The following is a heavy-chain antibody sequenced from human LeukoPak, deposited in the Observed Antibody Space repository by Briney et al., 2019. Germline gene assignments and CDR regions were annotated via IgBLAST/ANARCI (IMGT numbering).Heavy chain of an antibody. J-gene: IGHJ4*02. CDR1: GYPLTTYY. CDR3: ARESMIARERKFAH. CDR2: INPSGGST. Sequence: ASVKVSCKASGYPLTTYYMHWVRQAPGQGLEWVGIINPSGGSTNYAQKFQGRVTMTRDTSTSTVYMELSSLRSEDTAVYYCARESMIARERKFAHWGQGTLVTVPS. D-gene: IGHD3-16*01. V-gene: IGHV1-46*01.